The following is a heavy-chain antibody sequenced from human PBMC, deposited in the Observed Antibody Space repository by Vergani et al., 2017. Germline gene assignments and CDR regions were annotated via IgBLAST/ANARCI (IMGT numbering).Heavy chain of an antibody. CDR2: ISYDGSNK. D-gene: IGHD3-3*01. V-gene: IGHV3-30*18. CDR3: AKVSSDFWSGQGAFDI. Sequence: QVQLVESGGGVVQPGRSLRLSCAASGFTFSSYGMHWVRQAPGKGLEWVAVISYDGSNKYYADSVKGRFTISRDNSKNTLYLQMHSLRAEDTAVYYCAKVSSDFWSGQGAFDIWGQGTMVTVSS. CDR1: GFTFSSYG. J-gene: IGHJ3*02.